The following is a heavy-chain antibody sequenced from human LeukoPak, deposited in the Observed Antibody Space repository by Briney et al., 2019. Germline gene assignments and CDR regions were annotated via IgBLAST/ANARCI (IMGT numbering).Heavy chain of an antibody. CDR1: GYTFTSYG. D-gene: IGHD3-10*01. V-gene: IGHV1-18*01. Sequence: ASVTVSCKASGYTFTSYGISWVRQAPGQGLEWMGWISAYNGNTNYAQKLQGRVTMTTDTSTSTAYMELRSLRSDDTAVYYCARVIGYYGSGSYYKAPGYGMDVWGQGTTVTVSS. J-gene: IGHJ6*02. CDR3: ARVIGYYGSGSYYKAPGYGMDV. CDR2: ISAYNGNT.